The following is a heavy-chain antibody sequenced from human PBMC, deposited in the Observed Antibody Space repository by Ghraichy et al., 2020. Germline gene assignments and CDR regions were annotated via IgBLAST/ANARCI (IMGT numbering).Heavy chain of an antibody. J-gene: IGHJ6*02. CDR1: GFNMTSRA. D-gene: IGHD2-15*01. CDR3: ATGYCSGTSCHFEGYYYFPMAV. Sequence: GGSLRLSCAASGFNMTSRAMHWVRQAPGKGLEWVAIISHDGARKMYAASVEGRFTVSRATADNTLALQMDNLRPDDTATYYCATGYCSGTSCHFEGYYYFPMAVWGQGTTAIVSS. CDR2: ISHDGARK. V-gene: IGHV3-30-3*01.